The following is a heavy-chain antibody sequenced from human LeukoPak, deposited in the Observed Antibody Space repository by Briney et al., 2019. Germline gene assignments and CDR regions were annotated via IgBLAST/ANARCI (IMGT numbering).Heavy chain of an antibody. CDR3: ARDRVGTDMVYDY. CDR2: IYHSGST. D-gene: IGHD5-18*01. CDR1: GGSISSGGYY. V-gene: IGHV4-30-2*01. Sequence: SQTLSLTCTVSGGSISSGGYYWSWIRQPPGKGLEWIGYIYHSGSTYYNPSLKSRVTISVDRSKNQFSLKLSSVTAADTAVYYCARDRVGTDMVYDYWGQGTLVTVSS. J-gene: IGHJ4*02.